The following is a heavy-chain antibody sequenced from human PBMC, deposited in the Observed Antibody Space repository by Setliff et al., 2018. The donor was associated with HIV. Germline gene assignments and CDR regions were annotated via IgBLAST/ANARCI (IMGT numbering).Heavy chain of an antibody. Sequence: SETLSLTCVVSGGSISSSNWWSWVRQPPGKGLEWIGEMYHSGSTKYNPSLKSRVTISVDKSKNQVSLKLNSVTAADTAVYYCARRGYYDSSSYNDAFDIWGQGTMVTV. V-gene: IGHV4-4*02. CDR2: MYHSGST. D-gene: IGHD3-22*01. CDR3: ARRGYYDSSSYNDAFDI. CDR1: GGSISSSNW. J-gene: IGHJ3*02.